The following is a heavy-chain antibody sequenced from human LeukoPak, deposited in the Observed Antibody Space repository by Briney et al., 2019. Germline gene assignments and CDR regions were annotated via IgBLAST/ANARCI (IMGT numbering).Heavy chain of an antibody. J-gene: IGHJ4*02. Sequence: SETLSLTCAVSGSSISSGYYWGWIRQPPGKGLEWIGEINHSGSTNYNPSLKSRVTISVDTSKNQFSLKLSSVTAADTAVYYCASGYDLGGLVDYWGQGTLVTVSS. CDR3: ASGYDLGGLVDY. D-gene: IGHD5-12*01. CDR1: GSSISSGYY. V-gene: IGHV4-38-2*01. CDR2: INHSGST.